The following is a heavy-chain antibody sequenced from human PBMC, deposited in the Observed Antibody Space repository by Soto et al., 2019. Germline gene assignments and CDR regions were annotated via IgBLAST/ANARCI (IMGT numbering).Heavy chain of an antibody. CDR2: ISSTTNYI. CDR1: GFTFTRYS. J-gene: IGHJ4*02. Sequence: GGSLRLSCAASGFTFTRYSMNWVRQAPGKGLEWVSSISSTTNYIYYGDSMKGRFTISRDNAKNSLYLEMSSLRAEDTAVYYCARESEDLTSNFDYWGQGTLVTVSS. CDR3: ARESEDLTSNFDY. V-gene: IGHV3-21*06.